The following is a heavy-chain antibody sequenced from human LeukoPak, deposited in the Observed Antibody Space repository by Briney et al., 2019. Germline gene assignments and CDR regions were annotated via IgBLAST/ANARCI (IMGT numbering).Heavy chain of an antibody. CDR1: GYSLSSGYY. Sequence: SETLSLTCTVSGYSLSSGYYWGWIRQPPGKGLEWIGSIYHSGSTYYNPSLKSRVTISVDTSKNQFSLKLSSVTAADTAVYYCARLRGYSGYDRSNWFDPWGQGTLVTVSS. J-gene: IGHJ5*02. CDR2: IYHSGST. D-gene: IGHD5-12*01. CDR3: ARLRGYSGYDRSNWFDP. V-gene: IGHV4-38-2*02.